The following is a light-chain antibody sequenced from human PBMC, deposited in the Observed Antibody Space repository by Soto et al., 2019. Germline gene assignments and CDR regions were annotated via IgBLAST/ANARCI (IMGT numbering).Light chain of an antibody. CDR2: KAS. V-gene: IGKV1-5*03. CDR1: QTISSW. CDR3: QHHNSYSDA. J-gene: IGKJ1*01. Sequence: DIQMTQSPSTLSGSVGDRVTITCRASQTISSWLAWYQQKPGKAPKLLIYKASTLKSGVPSRFSGSGSGTEFTLTISSLQADDVATYYFQHHNSYSDAFGQGTKGEL.